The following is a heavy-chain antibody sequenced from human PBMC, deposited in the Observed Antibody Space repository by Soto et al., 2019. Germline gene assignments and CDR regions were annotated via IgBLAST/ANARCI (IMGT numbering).Heavy chain of an antibody. D-gene: IGHD2-2*01. Sequence: SETLSLTCAVYGGSFSGYYWSWIRQPPGKGLEWIGEINHSGSTSYNPSLKSRVTISVDTSKNQFSLKLSSVTAADTAVYYCARGREDIVVVPAASAFDIWGQGTMVTVSS. CDR3: ARGREDIVVVPAASAFDI. CDR2: INHSGST. V-gene: IGHV4-34*01. J-gene: IGHJ3*02. CDR1: GGSFSGYY.